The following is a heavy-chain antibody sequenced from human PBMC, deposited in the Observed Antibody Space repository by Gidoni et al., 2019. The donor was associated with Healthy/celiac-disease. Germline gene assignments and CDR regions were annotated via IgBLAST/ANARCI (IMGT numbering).Heavy chain of an antibody. CDR3: ARQHQIVIAAGGLMDV. Sequence: EVQLVQSGADVKKPGQSLLISCKGPRYIFTRYWISWVRQMPGKGLEWMGRTDPSDSYTNYSPSFQGHVTISADKSIRTAYLQWSSLKASDTAMYYCARQHQIVIAAGGLMDVWGQGTTVTVSS. D-gene: IGHD6-6*01. CDR1: RYIFTRYW. J-gene: IGHJ6*02. CDR2: TDPSDSYT. V-gene: IGHV5-10-1*03.